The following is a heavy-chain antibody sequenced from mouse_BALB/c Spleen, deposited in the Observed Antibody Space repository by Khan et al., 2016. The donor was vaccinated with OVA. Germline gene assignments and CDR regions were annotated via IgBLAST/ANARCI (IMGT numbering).Heavy chain of an antibody. Sequence: QIQLVQSGPELKKPGETVKISCKASGYIFTNYGINWVKQAPGEGLKWMGWIKTNSGDPTYAEEFKGRFAFSLETSARTAYLQINNLKNEDTATYFCARRLTALDYWGPGTSVTVSS. V-gene: IGHV9-3*02. CDR3: ARRLTALDY. CDR2: IKTNSGDP. CDR1: GYIFTNYG. J-gene: IGHJ4*01. D-gene: IGHD1-2*01.